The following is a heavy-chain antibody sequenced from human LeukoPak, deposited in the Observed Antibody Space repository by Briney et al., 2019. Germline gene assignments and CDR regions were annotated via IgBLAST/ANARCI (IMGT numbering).Heavy chain of an antibody. CDR1: GGTFSSYA. D-gene: IGHD2-15*01. Sequence: SVKVTCKASGGTFSSYAISGVRQAPSQEGEWMGVIIPIFGTANYAQKLQGRVTITTDESTSTAYMELSSLRAEDTAVYYCARGSGYCSGGIFYSPPFDYWGQGTLVTVSS. CDR2: IIPIFGTA. CDR3: ARGSGYCSGGIFYSPPFDY. V-gene: IGHV1-69*05. J-gene: IGHJ4*02.